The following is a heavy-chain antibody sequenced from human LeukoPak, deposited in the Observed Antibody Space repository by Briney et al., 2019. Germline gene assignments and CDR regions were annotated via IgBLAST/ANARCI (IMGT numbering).Heavy chain of an antibody. D-gene: IGHD6-13*01. J-gene: IGHJ4*02. CDR1: GGSISSYY. Sequence: SETLSLTCTVSGGSISSYYWSWIRQPPGKGLEWIGYIYYSGSTNYNPSLKSRVTISVGTSKNQFSLKLSSVTAADTAVYYCARQGSYSSSWYHEDYFDYWGQGTLVTVSS. CDR3: ARQGSYSSSWYHEDYFDY. CDR2: IYYSGST. V-gene: IGHV4-59*08.